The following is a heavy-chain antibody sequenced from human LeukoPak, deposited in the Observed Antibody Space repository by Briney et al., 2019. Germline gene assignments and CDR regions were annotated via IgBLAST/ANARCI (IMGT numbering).Heavy chain of an antibody. D-gene: IGHD2-2*01. CDR1: GFTFSSYS. Sequence: GGSLRPSCAASGFTFSSYSMNWVRQAPGKGLVWVSRINTDGSSTSYADSVKGRFTISRDNAKNTLYLQMNSLRAEDTAVYYCARDVGSTSCPRYWGQGTLVTVSS. J-gene: IGHJ4*02. CDR3: ARDVGSTSCPRY. V-gene: IGHV3-74*01. CDR2: INTDGSST.